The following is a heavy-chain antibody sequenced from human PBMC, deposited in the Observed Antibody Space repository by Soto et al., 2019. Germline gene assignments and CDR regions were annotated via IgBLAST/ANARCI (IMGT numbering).Heavy chain of an antibody. CDR3: AAGDHCSSTSCPPDDAFDI. Sequence: PGGSLRLSCAASGFTFSSYSMNWVRQAPGKGLEWVSSISSSSSYIYYADSVKGRFTISRDNAKNSLYLQMNSLRAEDTAVYYCAAGDHCSSTSCPPDDAFDIWGQGTMVTVS. CDR1: GFTFSSYS. J-gene: IGHJ3*02. D-gene: IGHD2-2*01. V-gene: IGHV3-21*01. CDR2: ISSSSSYI.